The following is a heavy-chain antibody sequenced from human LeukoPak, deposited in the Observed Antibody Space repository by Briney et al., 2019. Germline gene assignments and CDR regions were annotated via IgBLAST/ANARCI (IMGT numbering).Heavy chain of an antibody. J-gene: IGHJ6*03. D-gene: IGHD2-2*01. CDR2: IKQDGSEK. CDR3: ARAETTIVVVPAAIPYYYYMDV. Sequence: GGSLRLSCAASGFTFSSYWMSWVRQAPGKGLEWVANIKQDGSEKYYVDSVKGRFTISRDNAKNSLYLQMNSLRAEDTAVYYCARAETTIVVVPAAIPYYYYMDVWGKGTTVTVSS. CDR1: GFTFSSYW. V-gene: IGHV3-7*01.